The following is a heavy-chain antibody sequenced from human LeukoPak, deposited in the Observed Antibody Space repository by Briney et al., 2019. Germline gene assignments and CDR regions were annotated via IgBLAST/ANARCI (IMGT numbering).Heavy chain of an antibody. CDR1: GYSISSGYY. J-gene: IGHJ6*03. Sequence: SETLSLTRTVSGYSISSGYYWGWIRQPPGKGLEWIGSIYHSGSTYYNPSLKSRVTISVDTSKNQFSLKLSSVTAADTAVYYCARRNYGSAYMDVWGKGTTVTISS. CDR2: IYHSGST. V-gene: IGHV4-38-2*02. D-gene: IGHD3-10*01. CDR3: ARRNYGSAYMDV.